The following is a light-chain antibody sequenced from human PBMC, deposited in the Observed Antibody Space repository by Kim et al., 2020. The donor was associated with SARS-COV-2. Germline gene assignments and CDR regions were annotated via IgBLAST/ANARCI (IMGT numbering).Light chain of an antibody. V-gene: IGLV2-11*01. CDR2: DVT. Sequence: LTQPRSVSGSPGQSVTISCTGTSSDVGGYNYVSWYQQHPGRAPKLMINDVTKRPSGVPDRFSGSKSGNTASLTISGLQAEDEADYYCCSYAGGYTHVVFGGGTQLTVL. CDR3: CSYAGGYTHVV. J-gene: IGLJ2*01. CDR1: SSDVGGYNY.